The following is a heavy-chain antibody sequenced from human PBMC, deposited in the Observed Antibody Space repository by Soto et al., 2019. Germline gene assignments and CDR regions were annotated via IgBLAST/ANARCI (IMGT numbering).Heavy chain of an antibody. CDR3: VKRDYYVEWFPLGMDV. CDR2: ISSNGGST. CDR1: GFTFSSYA. J-gene: IGHJ6*02. V-gene: IGHV3-64D*06. Sequence: PGGSLRLSCSASGFTFSSYAMHWVRQAPGKGLEYVSAISSNGGSTYYADSVKGRFTISRDNSKNTLYLQMSSLRAEDTAVYYCVKRDYYVEWFPLGMDVWGQGTTVTVSS. D-gene: IGHD3-10*02.